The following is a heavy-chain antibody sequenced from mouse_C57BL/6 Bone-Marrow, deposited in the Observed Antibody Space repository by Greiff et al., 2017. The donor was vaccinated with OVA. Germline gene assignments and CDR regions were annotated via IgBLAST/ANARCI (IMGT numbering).Heavy chain of an antibody. CDR1: GFSLTSYG. CDR3: ARSTVEDYYAMDY. V-gene: IGHV2-6*03. CDR2: IWSDGST. Sequence: VQLQQSGPGLVAPSQSLSITCTVSGFSLTSYGVHWVRQPPGKGLEWLVVIWSDGSTTYNSALKSRLSISKDNSKSQVFLKMNSLQTDDTAMYYCARSTVEDYYAMDYWCQGTSVTVSS. J-gene: IGHJ4*01. D-gene: IGHD1-1*01.